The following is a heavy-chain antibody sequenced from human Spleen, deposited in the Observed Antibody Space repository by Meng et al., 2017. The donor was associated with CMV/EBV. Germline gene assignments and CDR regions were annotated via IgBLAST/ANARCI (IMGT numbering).Heavy chain of an antibody. Sequence: FTGYYMHWVRQAPGQGLEWMGWIKPNSGVTNYAQKFQDRVTMTRDTSITTAYMELSSLRSDDTAVYYCARGPLYCSSPNCYSNWFDPWGQGTRVT. CDR2: IKPNSGVT. D-gene: IGHD2-2*01. CDR1: FTGYY. V-gene: IGHV1-2*02. CDR3: ARGPLYCSSPNCYSNWFDP. J-gene: IGHJ5*02.